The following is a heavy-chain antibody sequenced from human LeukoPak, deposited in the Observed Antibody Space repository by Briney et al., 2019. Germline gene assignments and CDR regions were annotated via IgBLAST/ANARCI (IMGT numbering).Heavy chain of an antibody. D-gene: IGHD6-13*01. J-gene: IGHJ6*03. CDR2: IYHSGST. Sequence: PSETLSLTCTVSGGSISSSSYYWGWIRQPPGKGLEWIGSIYHSGSTYYNPSLKSRVTISVDTSKNQFSLKLSSVTAADTAVYYCARADYSSTWSHDYYYMDVWGKGTTVTVSS. V-gene: IGHV4-39*07. CDR3: ARADYSSTWSHDYYYMDV. CDR1: GGSISSSSYY.